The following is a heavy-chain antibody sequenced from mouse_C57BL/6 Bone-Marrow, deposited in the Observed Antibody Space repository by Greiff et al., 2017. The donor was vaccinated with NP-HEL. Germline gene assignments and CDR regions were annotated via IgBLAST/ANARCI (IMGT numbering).Heavy chain of an antibody. D-gene: IGHD1-1*01. J-gene: IGHJ2*01. CDR2: INPGSGGT. CDR1: GYAFTNYL. Sequence: VKVVESGAELVRPGTSVKVSCKASGYAFTNYLIEWVKQRPGQGLEWIGVINPGSGGTNYNEKFKGKATLTADKSSSTAYMQLSSLTSEDSAVYFCARSTTVVARDYWGQGTTLTVSS. V-gene: IGHV1-54*01. CDR3: ARSTTVVARDY.